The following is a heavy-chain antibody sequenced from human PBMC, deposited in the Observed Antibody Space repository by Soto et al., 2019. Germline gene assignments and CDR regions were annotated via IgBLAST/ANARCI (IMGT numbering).Heavy chain of an antibody. J-gene: IGHJ4*02. V-gene: IGHV4-39*01. CDR2: IYYSGST. CDR3: ARHVEEMATIQEGFCY. D-gene: IGHD2-21*01. CDR1: GGSISSSSYY. Sequence: QLQLQESGPGLVKPSETLSLTCTVSGGSISSSSYYWGWIRQPPGKGLEWIGSIYYSGSTYYNPSLKSRVTISVDTSKNQFSLKLSSVTAADTAVYYCARHVEEMATIQEGFCYWGQGTLVTVSS.